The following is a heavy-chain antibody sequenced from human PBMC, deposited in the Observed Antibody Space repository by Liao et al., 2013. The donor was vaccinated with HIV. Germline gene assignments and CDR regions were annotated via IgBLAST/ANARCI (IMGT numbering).Heavy chain of an antibody. D-gene: IGHD4-23*01. J-gene: IGHJ4*02. CDR1: GGSISSGSYY. CDR3: ARDPTVVTPFPYYFDY. V-gene: IGHV4-61*02. Sequence: QVQLQESGPGLVKPSQTLSLTCTVSGGSISSGSYYWSWIRQPAGKGLEWIGRIYTSGSTYYNPSLKSRVTISVDTSKNQFSLKLSSVTAADTAVYYCARDPTVVTPFPYYFDYWGQGTLVTVSS. CDR2: IYTSGST.